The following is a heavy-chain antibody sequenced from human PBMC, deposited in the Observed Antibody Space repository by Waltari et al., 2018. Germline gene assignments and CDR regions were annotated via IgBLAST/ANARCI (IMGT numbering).Heavy chain of an antibody. CDR1: VFAVSSNY. CDR3: ERVYMGIVGAPRYAFDI. V-gene: IGHV3-53*02. J-gene: IGHJ3*02. Sequence: EVQLVETGGGWIQPGGSLRLSCAASVFAVSSNYISWVRRAPGKGLEWVAVIYSGGSTYNAVSVQGRFPIARDKSKSALYRQMNSLRAEDTAVYYCERVYMGIVGAPRYAFDIWGQGTMVTVSS. CDR2: IYSGGST. D-gene: IGHD1-26*01.